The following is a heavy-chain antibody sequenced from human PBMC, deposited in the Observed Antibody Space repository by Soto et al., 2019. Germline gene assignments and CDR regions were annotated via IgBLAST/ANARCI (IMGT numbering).Heavy chain of an antibody. V-gene: IGHV1-69*02. Sequence: SVKVSCKASGGTFSSYTISWVRQAPGQGLEWMGRIIPILGIANYAQKFQGRVTITADKSTSTAYMELSSLRSEDTAVYYCARGEDTAMEDYYYGMDVWGQGTTVTVSS. CDR3: ARGEDTAMEDYYYGMDV. CDR2: IIPILGIA. J-gene: IGHJ6*02. D-gene: IGHD5-18*01. CDR1: GGTFSSYT.